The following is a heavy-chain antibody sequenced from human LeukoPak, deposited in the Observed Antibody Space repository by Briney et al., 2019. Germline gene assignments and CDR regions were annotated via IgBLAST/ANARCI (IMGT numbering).Heavy chain of an antibody. Sequence: GGSLRLSCAASGFTFSSYSMNWVHQAPGKGLEWVSSISSSSSYIYYADSVKGRFTISRDNAKNSLYLQMNSLRAEDTAVYYCARAEVVVIDYWGQGTLVTVSS. V-gene: IGHV3-21*01. CDR2: ISSSSSYI. CDR3: ARAEVVVIDY. J-gene: IGHJ4*02. CDR1: GFTFSSYS. D-gene: IGHD3-22*01.